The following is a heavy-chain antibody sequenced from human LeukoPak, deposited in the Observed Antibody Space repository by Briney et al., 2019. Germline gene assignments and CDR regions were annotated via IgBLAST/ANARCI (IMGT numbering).Heavy chain of an antibody. CDR2: IYYSGST. Sequence: SETLSLTCTVSGGSISSGGYYWSWIRQHPGKGLEWIGYIYYSGSTYYNPSLKSRVTISVDTSKNQFSLKLSSVTAADTAVYYCARHAPGGYCSGGSCLFSDAFDIWGQGTMVTVSS. CDR1: GGSISSGGYY. CDR3: ARHAPGGYCSGGSCLFSDAFDI. V-gene: IGHV4-39*01. J-gene: IGHJ3*02. D-gene: IGHD2-15*01.